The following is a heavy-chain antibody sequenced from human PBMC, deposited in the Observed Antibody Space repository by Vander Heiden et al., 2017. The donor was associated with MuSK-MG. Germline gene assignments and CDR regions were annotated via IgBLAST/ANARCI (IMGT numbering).Heavy chain of an antibody. D-gene: IGHD2-15*01. J-gene: IGHJ3*02. CDR1: GFPVSSNY. V-gene: IGHV3-53*01. CDR2: IYSGGST. Sequence: EVQLVESGGGLIQPGGSLGLSCAASGFPVSSNYLSWVRPAPGKGLEWVSVIYSGGSTYDADSVKGRFTISRDNSKNTLYLQMNSLRAEDTAVYYCARALDCSGGSCYDAFDIWGQGTMVTVSS. CDR3: ARALDCSGGSCYDAFDI.